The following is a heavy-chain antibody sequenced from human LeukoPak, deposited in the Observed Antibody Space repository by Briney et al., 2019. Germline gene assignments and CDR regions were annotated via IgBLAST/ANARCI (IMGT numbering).Heavy chain of an antibody. D-gene: IGHD3-16*02. CDR1: GGSFSGYY. J-gene: IGHJ4*02. Sequence: PSETLSLTCAVYGGSFSGYYWSWIRQPPGKGLEWIGEINHSGSTNYNPSLKSRVTISVDTSKNQFSLKLSSVTAADTAVYYCARAEYYDYVWGIYRLGFPYWAQGPLVTASS. V-gene: IGHV4-34*01. CDR2: INHSGST. CDR3: ARAEYYDYVWGIYRLGFPY.